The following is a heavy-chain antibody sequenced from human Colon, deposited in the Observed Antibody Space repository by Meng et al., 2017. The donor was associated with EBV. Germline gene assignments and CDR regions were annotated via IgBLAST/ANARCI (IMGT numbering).Heavy chain of an antibody. Sequence: VQLVVSGFVLKKAGASVKVSCQAAGSPFTSSSLNWGRPAPGQGLEWMGWININTGNPTYAQGFTGRFVFSLDTSVSTAYLQIDSLKADDTAVYYCARGNGWRFDYWGQGTLVTVSS. CDR2: ININTGNP. CDR1: GSPFTSSS. V-gene: IGHV7-4-1*01. D-gene: IGHD6-19*01. CDR3: ARGNGWRFDY. J-gene: IGHJ4*02.